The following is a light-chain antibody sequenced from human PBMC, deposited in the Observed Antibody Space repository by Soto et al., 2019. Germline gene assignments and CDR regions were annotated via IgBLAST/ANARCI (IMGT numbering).Light chain of an antibody. CDR2: DAS. V-gene: IGKV1-5*01. CDR1: QSSSSY. Sequence: DIQMTQSPSTLSASVRDRVTIACRASQSSSSYLAWYQQKPGKAPKLLIYDASTLESGVPSRFSGSGSGTEFTLTSSSLQPDDFATYYCQQYKSYWTFGQGTKVDLK. J-gene: IGKJ1*01. CDR3: QQYKSYWT.